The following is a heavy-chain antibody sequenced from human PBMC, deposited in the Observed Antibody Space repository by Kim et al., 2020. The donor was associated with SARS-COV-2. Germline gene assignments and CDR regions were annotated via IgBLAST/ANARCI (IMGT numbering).Heavy chain of an antibody. J-gene: IGHJ4*02. Sequence: ASVKVSCKASGYTFTSYAMHWVRQAPGQRLEWMGWINAGNGNTKYSQKFQGRVTITRDTSASTAYMELSSLRSEDTAVYYCAIDPASSGYSFDYWGQGTLVTVSS. D-gene: IGHD3-22*01. V-gene: IGHV1-3*01. CDR3: AIDPASSGYSFDY. CDR1: GYTFTSYA. CDR2: INAGNGNT.